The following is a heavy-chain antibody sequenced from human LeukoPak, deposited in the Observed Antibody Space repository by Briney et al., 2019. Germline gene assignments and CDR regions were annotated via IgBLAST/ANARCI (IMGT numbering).Heavy chain of an antibody. CDR1: GYRFTSYW. Sequence: GESLKISCKASGYRFTSYWIGWVRQMPGKGLEGMGIIYPSDSDIRYSPSFQGQVTISVDKSITTAYLQWSSLKASDTAMYYCARSGNGYCISGSCEGWSDPWGQGTLVTVSS. CDR2: IYPSDSDI. V-gene: IGHV5-51*01. CDR3: ARSGNGYCISGSCEGWSDP. J-gene: IGHJ5*02. D-gene: IGHD2-2*03.